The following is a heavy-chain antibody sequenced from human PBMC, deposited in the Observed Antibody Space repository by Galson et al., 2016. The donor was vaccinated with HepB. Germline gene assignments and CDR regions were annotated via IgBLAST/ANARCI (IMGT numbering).Heavy chain of an antibody. CDR3: AKDHPSSGWPTFDH. V-gene: IGHV3-23*01. CDR1: GFTFRNFA. CDR2: VNNGGNP. J-gene: IGHJ4*02. D-gene: IGHD6-19*01. Sequence: SLILSCAASGFTFRNFAMSWVRQAAGKGLEWVASVNNGGNPYYADSVKGRFIVSRDNSQNTLDLQLNSLRAEDTAVYYCAKDHPSSGWPTFDHWGPGTLVTASS.